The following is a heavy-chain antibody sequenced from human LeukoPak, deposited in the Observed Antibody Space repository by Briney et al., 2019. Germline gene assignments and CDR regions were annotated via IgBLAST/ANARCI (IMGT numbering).Heavy chain of an antibody. D-gene: IGHD2-2*01. Sequence: GGSLRLSCAASGFTFDDYGMSWVRQAPGKGLEWVSGINWNGGSTGYADSVKGRFTISRDNAKHSLYLQMNGLRAEDTALYYCARQVIPVTSFTYYYYMDVWGKGTTVTVSS. J-gene: IGHJ6*03. CDR3: ARQVIPVTSFTYYYYMDV. CDR1: GFTFDDYG. V-gene: IGHV3-20*04. CDR2: INWNGGST.